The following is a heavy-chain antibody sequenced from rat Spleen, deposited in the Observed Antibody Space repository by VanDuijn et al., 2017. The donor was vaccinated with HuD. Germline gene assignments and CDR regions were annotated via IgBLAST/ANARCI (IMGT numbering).Heavy chain of an antibody. J-gene: IGHJ3*01. V-gene: IGHV5-29*01. CDR3: ARPNYGYPFAY. CDR1: GFTFSNYG. D-gene: IGHD1-11*01. CDR2: INYDGSST. Sequence: EVQLVESGGALVQPGRSLKLSCAASGFTFSNYGMAWVRQAPTKGLEGVATINYDGSSTHYRDSVKGRFTISRDNAKSTLYLQMDSLRSEDTATYYCARPNYGYPFAYWGQGTLVTVSS.